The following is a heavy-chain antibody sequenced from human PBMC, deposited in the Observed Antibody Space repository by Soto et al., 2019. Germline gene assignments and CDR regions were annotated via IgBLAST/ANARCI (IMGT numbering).Heavy chain of an antibody. CDR1: GGTFSSYA. D-gene: IGHD2-2*01. Sequence: SVKVSWKASGGTFSSYAISWVRQAPGQGLEWMGGIIPIFGTANYAQKFQGRVTITADESTSTAYMELSSLRSEDTAVYYCARELRWECSSTSCYLDWFDPWGQGTLVTVSS. V-gene: IGHV1-69*13. J-gene: IGHJ5*02. CDR3: ARELRWECSSTSCYLDWFDP. CDR2: IIPIFGTA.